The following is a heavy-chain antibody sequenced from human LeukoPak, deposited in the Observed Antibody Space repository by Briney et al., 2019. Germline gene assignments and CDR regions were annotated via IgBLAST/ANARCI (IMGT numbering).Heavy chain of an antibody. D-gene: IGHD3-10*01. V-gene: IGHV3-53*01. CDR1: GFTVKSNY. CDR3: ARVKAIRVRGIIISNYFDY. CDR2: IYSGGST. Sequence: PGGSLRLSCAASGFTVKSNYMSWVRQAPGKGLEWVSVIYSGGSTYYADSVKGRFTISRDNSKNTLYLQMNSLTAEDTAVYYCARVKAIRVRGIIISNYFDYWGQGTLVTVSS. J-gene: IGHJ4*02.